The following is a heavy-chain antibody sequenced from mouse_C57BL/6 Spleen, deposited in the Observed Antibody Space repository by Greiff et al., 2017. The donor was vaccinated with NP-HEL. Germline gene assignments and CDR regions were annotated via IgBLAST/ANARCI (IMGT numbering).Heavy chain of an antibody. D-gene: IGHD1-1*01. V-gene: IGHV1-52*01. CDR2: IDPSDSET. CDR1: GYTFTSYW. CDR3: ARATRGGYGSPLYFDV. J-gene: IGHJ1*03. Sequence: VQLQQPGAELVRPGSSVKLSCKASGYTFTSYWMHWVKQRPIQGLEWIGNIDPSDSETHYNQKFKDKATLTVDKSSSTAYMQLSSLTSEDSAVYYCARATRGGYGSPLYFDVWGTGTTVTVSS.